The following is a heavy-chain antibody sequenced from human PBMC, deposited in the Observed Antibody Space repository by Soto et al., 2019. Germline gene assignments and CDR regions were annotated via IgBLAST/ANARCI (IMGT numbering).Heavy chain of an antibody. V-gene: IGHV3-30*18. D-gene: IGHD1-26*01. Sequence: QAQLLESGGGVVQPGRSLRLSCAASGFTFSHYAMHWVRQAPGKGLEWVALMSYDGSNEYYADSVKGRFTISRDNSKNTLYLQMNSLRAEDTAVYYCAKDGSHNFDYWCQGTLVTVSS. J-gene: IGHJ4*02. CDR2: MSYDGSNE. CDR3: AKDGSHNFDY. CDR1: GFTFSHYA.